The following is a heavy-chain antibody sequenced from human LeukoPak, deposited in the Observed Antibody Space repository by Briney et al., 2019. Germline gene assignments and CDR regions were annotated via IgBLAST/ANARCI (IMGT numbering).Heavy chain of an antibody. J-gene: IGHJ4*02. V-gene: IGHV3-7*01. CDR2: IKQDGSEK. CDR1: GFTFSSYW. CDR3: ARDRGYSYGYGFDY. D-gene: IGHD5-18*01. Sequence: GGSLRLSCAASGFTFSSYWMSWVRQAPGRGLEWVANIKQDGSEKYYVDSVKGRFTISRDNAKNSLYLQMNSLRAEDTAVYYCARDRGYSYGYGFDYWGQGTLVTVSS.